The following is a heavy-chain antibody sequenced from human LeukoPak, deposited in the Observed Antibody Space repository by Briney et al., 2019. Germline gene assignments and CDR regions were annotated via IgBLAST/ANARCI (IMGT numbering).Heavy chain of an antibody. J-gene: IGHJ4*02. CDR2: IYYSGST. V-gene: IGHV4-59*12. CDR3: ARGQVVVAAAQFDY. CDR1: GGSITNYY. D-gene: IGHD2-15*01. Sequence: SETLSLTCTVSGGSITNYYWTWIRQPPGKGLEWIGSIYYSGSTYYNPSLKSRVTISLDTSKNQFSLKLSSVTAADTAVYYCARGQVVVAAAQFDYWGQGTLVTVSS.